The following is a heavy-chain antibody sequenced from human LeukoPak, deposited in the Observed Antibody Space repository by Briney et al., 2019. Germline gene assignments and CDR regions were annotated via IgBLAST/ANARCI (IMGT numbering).Heavy chain of an antibody. CDR2: ISAYNGNT. J-gene: IGHJ5*02. Sequence: GASVKVSCKASGYTFTGYYMHWVRQAPGQGLEWMGWISAYNGNTNYAQKLQGRVTMTTDTSTSTAYMELRSLRSDDTAVYYCARGGSGLLWFGDPFDPWGQGTLVTVSS. CDR3: ARGGSGLLWFGDPFDP. D-gene: IGHD3-10*01. V-gene: IGHV1-18*04. CDR1: GYTFTGYY.